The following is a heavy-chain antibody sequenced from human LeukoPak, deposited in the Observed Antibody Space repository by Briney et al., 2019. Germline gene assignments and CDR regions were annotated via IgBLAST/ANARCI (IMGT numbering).Heavy chain of an antibody. Sequence: GESLKISCAASGFTFSSYAMSWVRQAPGKGLEWVSAISGSGGSTYYADSVKGRFTISRDNSKNTLYLQMNSLRAEDTAVYYCAKDTHLVAGPNYFDYWGQGTLVTVSS. J-gene: IGHJ4*02. CDR1: GFTFSSYA. CDR2: ISGSGGST. D-gene: IGHD6-19*01. V-gene: IGHV3-23*01. CDR3: AKDTHLVAGPNYFDY.